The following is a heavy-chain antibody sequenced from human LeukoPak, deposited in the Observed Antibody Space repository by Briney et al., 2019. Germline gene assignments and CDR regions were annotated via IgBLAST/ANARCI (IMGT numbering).Heavy chain of an antibody. CDR3: ARRKLTYYYGMDV. Sequence: GGSLRLSCAASGFTFSNHWMSRVRQAPGKGREGVANINQDGSEKYYVDSVKGRFTVSRDNAKNSLDLQMNTLRAEDTAVYYCARRKLTYYYGMDVWGQGTTVTVSS. V-gene: IGHV3-7*01. CDR2: INQDGSEK. J-gene: IGHJ6*02. CDR1: GFTFSNHW. D-gene: IGHD1-7*01.